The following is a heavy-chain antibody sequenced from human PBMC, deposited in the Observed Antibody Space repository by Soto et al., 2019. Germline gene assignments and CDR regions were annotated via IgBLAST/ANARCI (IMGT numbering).Heavy chain of an antibody. Sequence: ASVTVSCKASGYTFTSYAVHWVRQAPGQRLEWMGWINAANGYTKYSQKFQGRVTMTRDTSTSTVYMELSSLRSEDTAVYYCARGLIYDSSGYYFDYWGQGTLVTVSS. J-gene: IGHJ4*02. CDR2: INAANGYT. CDR1: GYTFTSYA. D-gene: IGHD3-22*01. CDR3: ARGLIYDSSGYYFDY. V-gene: IGHV1-3*01.